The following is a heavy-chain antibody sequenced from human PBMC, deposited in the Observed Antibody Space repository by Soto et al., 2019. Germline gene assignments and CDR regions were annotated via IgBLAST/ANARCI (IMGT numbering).Heavy chain of an antibody. J-gene: IGHJ3*02. CDR3: AKCFWFVVPRDAFDI. V-gene: IGHV3-23*01. CDR1: GFTFSSYT. CDR2: ITSSGGGT. D-gene: IGHD3-10*01. Sequence: EVQLLESGGGLVQPGGSLRLSCAASGFTFSSYTMTWVRQAPGKGLEWVSDITSSGGGTYYADSVKGRFTISRDNSKNTLYLQMDSLRVEDTAVYFCAKCFWFVVPRDAFDIWGQGTMVTVSS.